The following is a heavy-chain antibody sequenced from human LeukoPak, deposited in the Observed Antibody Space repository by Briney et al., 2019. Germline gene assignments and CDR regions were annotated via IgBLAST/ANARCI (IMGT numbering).Heavy chain of an antibody. Sequence: GGSLRLSCAASGFTFSNSGMHWVRQAPGKGLEWVALIWYDGSNKYYADSVRGRFTISRDNSKDTLYLQMSSLRVEGTAVYYCAKETTGYYFEYWGQGTLVTVSS. J-gene: IGHJ4*02. CDR1: GFTFSNSG. V-gene: IGHV3-33*06. CDR3: AKETTGYYFEY. D-gene: IGHD3-9*01. CDR2: IWYDGSNK.